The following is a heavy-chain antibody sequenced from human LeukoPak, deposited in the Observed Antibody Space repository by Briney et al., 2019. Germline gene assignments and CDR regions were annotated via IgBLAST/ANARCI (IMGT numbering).Heavy chain of an antibody. Sequence: PSETLSLTCTVFGGSISSYYWSWIRQPPGKGLEWIGYIYYSGSTNYNPSLKSRVTISVDTSKNQFSLKLSSVTAADTAVCYCARHQYYYALEAIDYWGQGTLVTVSS. J-gene: IGHJ4*02. CDR1: GGSISSYY. D-gene: IGHD3-10*01. CDR2: IYYSGST. CDR3: ARHQYYYALEAIDY. V-gene: IGHV4-59*08.